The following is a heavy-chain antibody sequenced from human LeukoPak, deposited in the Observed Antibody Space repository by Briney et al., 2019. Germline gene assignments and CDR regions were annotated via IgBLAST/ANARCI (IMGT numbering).Heavy chain of an antibody. D-gene: IGHD3-22*01. J-gene: IGHJ4*02. CDR2: IIPIFGTA. Sequence: SVKVSCKASGGTFSSYAISWVRQAPGQGLEWMGGIIPIFGTANYAQKFQGRVTITADESTGTAYMELSSLRSEDTAVYYCARHYYDSSGYLGGLDYWGQGTLVTVSS. V-gene: IGHV1-69*13. CDR3: ARHYYDSSGYLGGLDY. CDR1: GGTFSSYA.